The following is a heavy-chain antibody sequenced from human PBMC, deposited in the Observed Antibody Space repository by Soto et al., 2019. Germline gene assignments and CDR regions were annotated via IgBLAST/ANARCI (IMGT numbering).Heavy chain of an antibody. D-gene: IGHD6-6*01. CDR3: AKDRIAAHWFDP. CDR2: ISESGDRT. Sequence: GGSLRLSCAASGLTFSNYSMTWVRQAPGKGLEWVSTISESGDRTYYADSVKGRFTISRDNSKNTLYLQMNSLRAEDTAVYYCAKDRIAAHWFDPWGQGTLVTVSS. V-gene: IGHV3-23*01. J-gene: IGHJ5*02. CDR1: GLTFSNYS.